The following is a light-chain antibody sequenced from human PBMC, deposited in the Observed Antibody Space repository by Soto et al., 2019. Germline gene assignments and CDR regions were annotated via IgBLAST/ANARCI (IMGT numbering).Light chain of an antibody. CDR3: SSSTSSSTLV. CDR2: DVN. V-gene: IGLV2-14*03. CDR1: SSDVGRYNY. Sequence: QSVLTQPASVSGSPGQSITISCTGTSSDVGRYNYVSWYQQHPGKVPKLMIYDVNNRPSGVSNRFSGSKSGNTASLTISGLQAEDEADYYCSSSTSSSTLVFGTGTKVTVL. J-gene: IGLJ1*01.